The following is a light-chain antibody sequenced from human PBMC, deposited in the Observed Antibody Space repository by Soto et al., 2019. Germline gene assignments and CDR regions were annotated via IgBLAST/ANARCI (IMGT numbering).Light chain of an antibody. V-gene: IGLV3-25*02. Sequence: SYELTQSPSVSVSPGQTARLTCSGDALTKQYAHWYQQRPGQAPILVIYKDTERPSGIPERFSGSTSGTTVTLTINAVQAEDEADYYCQSENSSGVYPVFGAGTKVTVL. CDR1: ALTKQY. CDR2: KDT. J-gene: IGLJ1*01. CDR3: QSENSSGVYPV.